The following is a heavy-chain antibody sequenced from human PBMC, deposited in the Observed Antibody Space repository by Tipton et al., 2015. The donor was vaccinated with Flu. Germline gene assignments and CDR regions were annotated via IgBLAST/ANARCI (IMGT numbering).Heavy chain of an antibody. D-gene: IGHD3-22*01. V-gene: IGHV4-34*01. CDR3: TRSLRNSSGSPGY. CDR1: GGSFSGYY. CDR2: INHSGST. Sequence: TLSLTCAVYGGSFSGYYRSWIRQPPGKGLEWIGEINHSGSTYYSPSPKSRVTISADTSNNQFSLRLSSVTAADKAMYYCTRSLRNSSGSPGYWGQGTLVTVSS. J-gene: IGHJ4*02.